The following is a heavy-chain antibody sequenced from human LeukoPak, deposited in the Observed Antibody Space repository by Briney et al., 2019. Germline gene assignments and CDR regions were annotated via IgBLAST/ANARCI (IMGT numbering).Heavy chain of an antibody. J-gene: IGHJ3*02. D-gene: IGHD3-16*01. CDR2: INPNSGGT. CDR3: ARSLMITFGTDAFDI. CDR1: GYTFTGYY. V-gene: IGHV1-2*02. Sequence: ASVKVSCKASGYTFTGYYMHWVRQAPGQGLEWMGWINPNSGGTNYAQKFQGRVTMTRDTSISTAYMELSRLRPDDTAVYYCARSLMITFGTDAFDIWGQGTMVTVSS.